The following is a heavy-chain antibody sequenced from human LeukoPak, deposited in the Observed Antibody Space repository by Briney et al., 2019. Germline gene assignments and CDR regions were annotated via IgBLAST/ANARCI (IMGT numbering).Heavy chain of an antibody. CDR2: ISYHGSNK. Sequence: GGSLRLSCAASGFTFSSYGMHWVRQTPGKGLEWVAAISYHGSNKYYTDSAKGRFTISRDNSKNTLYLQMSSLRAEDTAVYYCAKAPHYSDSSGYPDYWGQGTLVTVSS. CDR1: GFTFSSYG. CDR3: AKAPHYSDSSGYPDY. V-gene: IGHV3-30*18. D-gene: IGHD3-22*01. J-gene: IGHJ4*02.